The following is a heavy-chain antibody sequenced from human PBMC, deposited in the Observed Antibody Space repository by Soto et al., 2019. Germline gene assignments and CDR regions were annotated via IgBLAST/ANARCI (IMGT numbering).Heavy chain of an antibody. CDR2: INSDGSST. CDR1: GFTFSSYW. Sequence: LRLSCAASGFTFSSYWMHWVRQAPGKGLVWVSRINSDGSSTSYADSVKGRFTISRDNAKNTLYLQMNSLRAEDTAVYYCARDEIRAYYDFWSGYYLPTDGMDVWGQGTTVTVSS. CDR3: ARDEIRAYYDFWSGYYLPTDGMDV. D-gene: IGHD3-3*01. J-gene: IGHJ6*02. V-gene: IGHV3-74*01.